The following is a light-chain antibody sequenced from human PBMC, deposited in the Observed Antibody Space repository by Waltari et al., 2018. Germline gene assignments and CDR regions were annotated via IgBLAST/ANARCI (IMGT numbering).Light chain of an antibody. CDR3: QQYGSSPLT. J-gene: IGKJ4*01. CDR1: QCVTSSY. Sequence: EIVLTPSPGTLSLSPGDRATLSCRASQCVTSSYLAWYQQKPGQAPRLLIYGASSRATGIPDRFSGSESGTDFTLTISRLEPEDFAVYYCQQYGSSPLTFGGGTKVEIK. V-gene: IGKV3-20*01. CDR2: GAS.